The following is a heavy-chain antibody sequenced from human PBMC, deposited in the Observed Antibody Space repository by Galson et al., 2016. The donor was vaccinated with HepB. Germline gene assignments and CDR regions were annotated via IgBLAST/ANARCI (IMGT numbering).Heavy chain of an antibody. CDR2: THHSGST. V-gene: IGHV4-59*01. J-gene: IGHJ4*02. Sequence: TLSLTCTVSGGSIYNYYWTWIRQTLGKGLEWIGYTHHSGSTLYNPSLRSRVTTSIDMSRNQFSLRLKSVTAADTAVYYCARGSYGSTLDYWGRGTLVTVSS. CDR1: GGSIYNYY. CDR3: ARGSYGSTLDY. D-gene: IGHD5-18*01.